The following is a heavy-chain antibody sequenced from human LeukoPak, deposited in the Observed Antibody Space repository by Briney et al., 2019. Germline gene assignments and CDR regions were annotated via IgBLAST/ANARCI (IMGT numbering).Heavy chain of an antibody. Sequence: GGSLRLSCAASGFTFSSYWMSWVRQAPGKGLEWVANIKQDGSEKYYVDSVKGRFTISRDNAKNSLYLQMNSLRAEDTAVYYCARYVAAGPVNWFDPWGQGTLVTVSS. CDR3: ARYVAAGPVNWFDP. CDR1: GFTFSSYW. J-gene: IGHJ5*02. CDR2: IKQDGSEK. V-gene: IGHV3-7*01. D-gene: IGHD6-13*01.